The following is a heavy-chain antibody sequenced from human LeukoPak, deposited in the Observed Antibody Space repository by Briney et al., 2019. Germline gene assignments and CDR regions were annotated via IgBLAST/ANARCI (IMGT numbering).Heavy chain of an antibody. V-gene: IGHV4-61*02. CDR1: GGSISSGSYY. D-gene: IGHD1-14*01. Sequence: PSETLSLTCTVSGGSISSGSYYWSWIRQPAGKGLEWIGRIYTSGSTNYNPSLKSRVTMSVDTSKNQFSLKLSSVTAADTAVYYCARQINRPPYYYGMDVWGQGTTVTVSS. CDR3: ARQINRPPYYYGMDV. J-gene: IGHJ6*02. CDR2: IYTSGST.